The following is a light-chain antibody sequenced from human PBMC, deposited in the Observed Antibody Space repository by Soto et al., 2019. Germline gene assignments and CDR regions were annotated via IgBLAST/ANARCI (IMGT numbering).Light chain of an antibody. CDR3: GTWDSSLSAYV. CDR2: DNN. J-gene: IGLJ1*01. V-gene: IGLV1-51*01. CDR1: SSNIGNNY. Sequence: QSVLTQPPSVSAAPGQKVTISCSGSSSNIGNNYVSWYQQLPGTAPKLLIYDNNKRPSGIPDRFSGSKSGTSATLSITGLQTGDEADYYCGTWDSSLSAYVFGTGIKLTVL.